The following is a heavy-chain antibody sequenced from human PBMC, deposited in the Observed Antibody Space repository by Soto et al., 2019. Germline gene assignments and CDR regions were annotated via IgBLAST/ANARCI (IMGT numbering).Heavy chain of an antibody. V-gene: IGHV1-69*06. D-gene: IGHD3-16*01. Sequence: SVKVSCKASGGTFSSDFISWVRQAPGQGLEGVGGTIARIGSANFAQKFQGRVTITADRFTSTVYMELSSLTSEDTATYYCARDQDSDNYVYAGSQEPYGMDVWGQGTTVTVSS. CDR3: ARDQDSDNYVYAGSQEPYGMDV. J-gene: IGHJ6*02. CDR2: TIARIGSA. CDR1: GGTFSSDF.